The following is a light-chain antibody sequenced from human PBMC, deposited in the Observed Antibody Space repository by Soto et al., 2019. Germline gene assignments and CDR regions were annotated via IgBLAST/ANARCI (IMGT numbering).Light chain of an antibody. CDR1: QSLVHADGSTY. V-gene: IGKV2-24*01. J-gene: IGKJ1*01. Sequence: DIVMTQSPLSSPVTLGQPASISCRSSQSLVHADGSTYLSWLQQRPGQPPRLLIYKISNRISGVPDRFSGSGAGTYFTLKISRVEAEDVGVYYCMQATQFPRTFGQGTKVEIE. CDR2: KIS. CDR3: MQATQFPRT.